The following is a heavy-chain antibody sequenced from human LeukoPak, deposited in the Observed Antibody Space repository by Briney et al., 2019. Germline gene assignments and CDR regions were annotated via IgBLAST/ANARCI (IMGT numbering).Heavy chain of an antibody. J-gene: IGHJ4*02. D-gene: IGHD4-17*01. CDR2: IGTAGDT. CDR1: GFTFSTYD. Sequence: GGSLRLSCAACGFTFSTYDMHWVRQTTGKGLECVSGIGTAGDTYYPGSVKGQFTISRENAKNSLYLQVNSLRAGDTAVYYCARDPFVRSGFYGERIFGYWGQGTLVTVSS. V-gene: IGHV3-13*03. CDR3: ARDPFVRSGFYGERIFGY.